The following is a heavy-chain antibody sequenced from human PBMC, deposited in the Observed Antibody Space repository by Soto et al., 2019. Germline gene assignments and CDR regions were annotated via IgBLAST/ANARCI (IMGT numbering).Heavy chain of an antibody. D-gene: IGHD1-1*01. CDR3: ARDRLELSRGWFDP. Sequence: QVQLVQSGAEVKKPGASVKVSCKASGYTFTSYAMHWVRQAPGQGLEWMGWINAGNGNTKYSQKFQGRVTITRDTSASTAYMELSSLRSEDTAVYYCARDRLELSRGWFDPWGQGTLVTVSS. CDR1: GYTFTSYA. J-gene: IGHJ5*02. V-gene: IGHV1-3*01. CDR2: INAGNGNT.